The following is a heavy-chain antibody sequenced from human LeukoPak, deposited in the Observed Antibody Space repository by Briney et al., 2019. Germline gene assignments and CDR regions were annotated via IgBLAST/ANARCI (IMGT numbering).Heavy chain of an antibody. Sequence: SETLSLTCTVSGGSISSYYWSWIRQPPGKGLEWIACISYSGSTKFNPSLKSRVTTSVDTSKNQLSLKLSSVTAADTAVYYCAREPGFDSSGYLNWFDPWGQGTLVTVSS. D-gene: IGHD3-22*01. J-gene: IGHJ5*02. CDR3: AREPGFDSSGYLNWFDP. CDR1: GGSISSYY. V-gene: IGHV4-59*01. CDR2: ISYSGST.